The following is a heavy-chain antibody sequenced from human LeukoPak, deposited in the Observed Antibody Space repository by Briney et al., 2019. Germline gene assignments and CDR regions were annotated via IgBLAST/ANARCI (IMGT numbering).Heavy chain of an antibody. V-gene: IGHV4-61*01. D-gene: IGHD3-16*01. CDR2: IYYSGGT. Sequence: PSETLSLTCTVSGGSVSSGSYYWSWIRQPPGKGLEWIGYIYYSGGTNYNPSLKSRVTISVDTSKNQFSLKLSSVTAADTAVYYCARYLGLLGDAFDIWGQGTMVTVSS. CDR1: GGSVSSGSYY. J-gene: IGHJ3*02. CDR3: ARYLGLLGDAFDI.